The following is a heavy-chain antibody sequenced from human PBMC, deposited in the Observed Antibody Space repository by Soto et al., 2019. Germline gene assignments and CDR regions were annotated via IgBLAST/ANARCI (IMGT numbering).Heavy chain of an antibody. CDR2: IYYSGST. D-gene: IGHD3-10*01. CDR1: GGSISSSSYY. Sequence: PSETLSLTCTVSGGSISSSSYYWGWIRQPPGKGLEWIGSIYYSGSTYYNPSLKSRVTISVDTSKNQFSLKLSSVTAADTAVYYCARPDEKDYYGSGSFDYWGQGTLVTVPS. V-gene: IGHV4-39*01. CDR3: ARPDEKDYYGSGSFDY. J-gene: IGHJ4*02.